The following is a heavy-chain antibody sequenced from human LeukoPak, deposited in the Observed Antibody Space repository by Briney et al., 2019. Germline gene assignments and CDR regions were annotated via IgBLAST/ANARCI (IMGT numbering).Heavy chain of an antibody. Sequence: GGSLRLSCAASGFTFSSYAMHWVRQAPGKGLEWVAVISYDGSNKYYADSVKGRFTISRDNSKNTLYLQMNSLRAEDTAVYYCARVSYYYGSGSYYNEHAMIPWGYYYGMGVWGQGTTVTVSS. CDR1: GFTFSSYA. J-gene: IGHJ6*02. CDR2: ISYDGSNK. CDR3: ARVSYYYGSGSYYNEHAMIPWGYYYGMGV. D-gene: IGHD3-10*01. V-gene: IGHV3-30-3*01.